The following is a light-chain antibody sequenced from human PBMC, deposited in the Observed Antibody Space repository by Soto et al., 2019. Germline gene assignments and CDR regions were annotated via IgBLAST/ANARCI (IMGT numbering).Light chain of an antibody. CDR2: AAS. V-gene: IGKV1-9*01. CDR1: QGISSY. CDR3: QQLNSYPLT. Sequence: DIKLTQSPSFLSASVGDRVTITCRASQGISSYLAWYQQKPGKAPKLLIYAASTLQSGVPSRFSGSGSGTEFTLTISSLQPEDFATYYCQQLNSYPLTFGPGTKVEIK. J-gene: IGKJ3*01.